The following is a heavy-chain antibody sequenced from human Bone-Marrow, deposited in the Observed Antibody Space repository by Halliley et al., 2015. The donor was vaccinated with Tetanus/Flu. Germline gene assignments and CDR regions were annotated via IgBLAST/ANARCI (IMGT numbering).Heavy chain of an antibody. CDR2: ISWDGETT. CDR1: GFTFDYYT. V-gene: IGHV3-43*01. J-gene: IGHJ6*02. Sequence: SGFTFDYYTMYWVRQVPGRGLEWVSLISWDGETTDYADSVKGRFTISRDTGKRSLFLQMNSLISEDTALYYCAGGNYLGGMDVWGQGTTVTVSS. D-gene: IGHD3-16*01. CDR3: AGGNYLGGMDV.